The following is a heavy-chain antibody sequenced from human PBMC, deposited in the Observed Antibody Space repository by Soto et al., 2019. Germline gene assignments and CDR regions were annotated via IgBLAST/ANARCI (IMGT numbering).Heavy chain of an antibody. V-gene: IGHV3-7*01. CDR3: ARGPRLRNRYYMDV. Sequence: GGSLRLSCAASGFTFSSYWMSWVRQAPGKGLEWVANIKQDGSEKYYVDSVKGRFTISRDNAKNSLYLQMNSLRAEDTAVYYCARGPRLRNRYYMDVWGKGTTVTVSS. CDR2: IKQDGSEK. J-gene: IGHJ6*03. CDR1: GFTFSSYW. D-gene: IGHD4-17*01.